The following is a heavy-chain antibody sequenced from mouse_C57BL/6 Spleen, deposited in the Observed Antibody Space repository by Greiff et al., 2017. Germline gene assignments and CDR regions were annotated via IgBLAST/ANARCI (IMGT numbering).Heavy chain of an antibody. CDR2: INPSSGYT. J-gene: IGHJ2*01. CDR1: GYTFTSYT. CDR3: ARGDGSSYGAFDY. D-gene: IGHD1-1*01. V-gene: IGHV1-4*01. Sequence: QVHVKQSGAELARPGASVKMSCKASGYTFTSYTMHWVKQRPGQGLEWIGYINPSSGYTKYNQKFKDKATLTADKSSSTAYMQLSSLTSEDSAVYYCARGDGSSYGAFDYWGQGTTLTVSS.